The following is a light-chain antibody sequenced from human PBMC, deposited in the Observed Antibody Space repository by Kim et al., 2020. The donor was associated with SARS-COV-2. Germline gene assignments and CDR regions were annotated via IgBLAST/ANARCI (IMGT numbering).Light chain of an antibody. CDR3: QQSGT. CDR2: KAS. J-gene: IGKJ1*01. Sequence: DIQMTQSPSTLSASVGDRVTITCRASQSISDWLAWYQQKPGKAPILLIYKASKLESGVPSRFSGSGSGTEFTLTISSLQPDDFATYYCQQSGTFGQVTKVDIK. V-gene: IGKV1-5*03. CDR1: QSISDW.